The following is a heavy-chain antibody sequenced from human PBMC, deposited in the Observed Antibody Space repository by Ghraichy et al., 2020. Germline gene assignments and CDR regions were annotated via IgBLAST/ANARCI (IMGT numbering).Heavy chain of an antibody. CDR3: AHRRLTEYFFDY. V-gene: IGHV2-5*02. CDR1: GFSLTTNGVG. D-gene: IGHD2-21*01. CDR2: IYWDDDT. J-gene: IGHJ4*02. Sequence: SGPTLVKPTQTLTLTCTYSGFSLTTNGVGVGWIRQPPGKALEWLALIYWDDDTRYSPSLKSRLTITKDTSKNQVVLTMTDMDPVDTATYYCAHRRLTEYFFDYWGQGTLVTVSS.